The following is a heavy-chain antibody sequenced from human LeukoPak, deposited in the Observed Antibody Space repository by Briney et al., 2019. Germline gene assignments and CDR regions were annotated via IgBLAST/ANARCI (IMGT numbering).Heavy chain of an antibody. Sequence: GGSLGLSCAASGFTFRSYSMNWVRQAPGKGLEGVSYISSSGSTIYYADSVKGRFTISRDNAKNSLYLQMNSLRADDTAVYYCARGNIVGASLFDYWGQGNLVTVSS. CDR2: ISSSGSTI. V-gene: IGHV3-48*01. CDR3: ARGNIVGASLFDY. D-gene: IGHD1-26*01. CDR1: GFTFRSYS. J-gene: IGHJ4*02.